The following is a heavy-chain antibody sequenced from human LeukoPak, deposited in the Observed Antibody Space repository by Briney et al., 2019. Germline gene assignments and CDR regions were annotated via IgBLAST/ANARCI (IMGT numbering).Heavy chain of an antibody. V-gene: IGHV4-61*02. J-gene: IGHJ3*02. CDR2: IYTSGST. CDR3: ARVGRYCSSTSCYPDDAFDI. D-gene: IGHD2-2*01. CDR1: GGSISSGRYY. Sequence: PSETLSLTCNVSGGSISSGRYYWSWIRQPAGKGLEWIGRIYTSGSTNYNPSLKSRVTISVDTSKNQFSLKLNSVTAADTAVYYCARVGRYCSSTSCYPDDAFDIWGQGTMVTVSS.